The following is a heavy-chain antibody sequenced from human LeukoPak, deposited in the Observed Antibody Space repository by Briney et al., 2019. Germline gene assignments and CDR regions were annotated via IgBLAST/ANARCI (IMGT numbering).Heavy chain of an antibody. D-gene: IGHD1-1*01. CDR3: ARSLTTLTYEGY. Sequence: GGSLRLSCAASGFTFSSYMMNWVRQAPGKGLEWVSSINSGSTYTYYTESVKGRFTVSRDNAKNSLFLQMNSLRAEDTAIYYCARSLTTLTYEGYWGQGTLVTVSS. CDR1: GFTFSSYM. CDR2: INSGSTYT. V-gene: IGHV3-21*01. J-gene: IGHJ4*02.